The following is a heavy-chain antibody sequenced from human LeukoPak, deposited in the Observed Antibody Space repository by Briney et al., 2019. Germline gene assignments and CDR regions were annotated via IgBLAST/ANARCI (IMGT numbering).Heavy chain of an antibody. Sequence: SETLSLTCAVSGGSISSSNWWSWVRQPPGKGLEWIGEIYHSGSTNYNPSLKGRVTISVDKSKNQFSLKLSSVTAADTAVYYCARVGHSRHFDYWGQGTLVTASS. CDR2: IYHSGST. V-gene: IGHV4-4*02. CDR1: GGSISSSNW. J-gene: IGHJ4*02. D-gene: IGHD6-13*01. CDR3: ARVGHSRHFDY.